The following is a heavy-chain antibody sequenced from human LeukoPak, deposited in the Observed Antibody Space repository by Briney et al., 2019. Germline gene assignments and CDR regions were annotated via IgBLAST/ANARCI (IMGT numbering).Heavy chain of an antibody. J-gene: IGHJ4*02. CDR2: IYYSGST. CDR1: GGSISSGGYS. CDR3: ARVSGYDWESFYDY. V-gene: IGHV4-61*08. D-gene: IGHD5-12*01. Sequence: SETLSLTCAVSGGSISSGGYSWSWIRQPPGKGLEWIGYIYYSGSTNYNPSLKSRVTISVDTSKNQFSLKLSSVTAADTAMYYCARVSGYDWESFYDYWGQGSLVTVSS.